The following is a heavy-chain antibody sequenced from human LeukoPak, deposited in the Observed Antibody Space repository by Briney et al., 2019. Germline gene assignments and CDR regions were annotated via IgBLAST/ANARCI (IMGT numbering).Heavy chain of an antibody. CDR1: GFTFSSYS. D-gene: IGHD2-2*01. Sequence: GGSLRLSCAASGFTFSSYSMNWVRQAPGKGLEWVSSISSSSSYIYYADSVKGRFTISRDNAKNSLYLQMNSLRAEDTAVYYCARAGSTSQHNYYFGYWGQGTLVTVSS. CDR2: ISSSSSYI. J-gene: IGHJ4*02. CDR3: ARAGSTSQHNYYFGY. V-gene: IGHV3-21*01.